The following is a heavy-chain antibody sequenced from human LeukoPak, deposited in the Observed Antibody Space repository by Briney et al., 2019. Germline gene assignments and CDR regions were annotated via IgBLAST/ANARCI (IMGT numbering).Heavy chain of an antibody. Sequence: ASVKLSCNSSGGTFSIYAIGWVRQAPGQGLEWMGGIIPIFGTANYAQKFQGRVTITADKSTSTDYMELSSLRSEDTAVYYCARALYNWNHAPYYYYGMDVWGKGTTVTVSS. V-gene: IGHV1-69*06. CDR2: IIPIFGTA. CDR1: GGTFSIYA. J-gene: IGHJ6*04. D-gene: IGHD1-14*01. CDR3: ARALYNWNHAPYYYYGMDV.